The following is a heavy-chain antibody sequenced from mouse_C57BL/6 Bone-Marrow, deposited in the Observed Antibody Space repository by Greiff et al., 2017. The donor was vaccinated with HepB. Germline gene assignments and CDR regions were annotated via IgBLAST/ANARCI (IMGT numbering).Heavy chain of an antibody. Sequence: QVQLQQSGAELARPGASVKLSCKASGYTFTSYGISWVKQRTGQGLEWIGEIYPRSGNTYYNEKFKGKATLTADKSASTAYMELRSLTSEDSAVYFFARRDYGNHYYAMDYWGQGTSVTVSS. CDR1: GYTFTSYG. V-gene: IGHV1-81*01. J-gene: IGHJ4*01. CDR3: ARRDYGNHYYAMDY. D-gene: IGHD2-1*01. CDR2: IYPRSGNT.